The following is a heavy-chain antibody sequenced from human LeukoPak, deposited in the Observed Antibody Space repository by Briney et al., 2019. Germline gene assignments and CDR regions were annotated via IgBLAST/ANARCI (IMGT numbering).Heavy chain of an antibody. CDR2: INHSGST. Sequence: PSETLSLTCAVYGGSFSGYYWSWIRQPPGKGLKWIGEINHSGSTNYNPSLKSRVTISVDTSKNQFSLKLSSVTAADTAVYYCARGSDSEYYHILTGYYNPSPFDYWGQGTLVTVSS. CDR3: ARGSDSEYYHILTGYYNPSPFDY. D-gene: IGHD3-9*01. J-gene: IGHJ4*02. CDR1: GGSFSGYY. V-gene: IGHV4-34*01.